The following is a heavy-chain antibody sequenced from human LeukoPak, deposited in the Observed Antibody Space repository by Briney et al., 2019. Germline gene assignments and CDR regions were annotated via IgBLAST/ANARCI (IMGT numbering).Heavy chain of an antibody. V-gene: IGHV1-18*01. J-gene: IGHJ3*02. CDR1: VYTFPSYG. CDR2: ISSYNGNT. D-gene: IGHD1-20*01. Sequence: GASVEVSYRSSVYTFPSYGISWVRQARGQGREWVGWISSYNGNTHYAQMLQGRVTMTTDTSTSTLYMAVKSLRSGDTAVYYCARAGDKWNDGPRFFDIWGQGTMVTVSS. CDR3: ARAGDKWNDGPRFFDI.